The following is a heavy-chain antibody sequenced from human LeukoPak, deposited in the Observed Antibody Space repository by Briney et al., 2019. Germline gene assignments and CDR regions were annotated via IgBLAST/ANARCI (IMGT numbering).Heavy chain of an antibody. V-gene: IGHV3-23*01. CDR2: ISGSGDST. D-gene: IGHD2-21*01. Sequence: PGGSLRLSCAASGFTFSAYAVNWVRQAPGKGLEWVSTISGSGDSTYYADSVKGRFTISRDNSKNTLYLQMNSLRAEDTAVYYCAKIPLLLHDPFFNYWGQGTLVTVSS. CDR3: AKIPLLLHDPFFNY. J-gene: IGHJ4*02. CDR1: GFTFSAYA.